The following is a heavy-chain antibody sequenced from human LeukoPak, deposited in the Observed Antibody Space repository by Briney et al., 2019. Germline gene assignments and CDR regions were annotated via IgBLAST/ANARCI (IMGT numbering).Heavy chain of an antibody. D-gene: IGHD6-13*01. V-gene: IGHV4-38-2*02. CDR1: GYPISSSHY. CDR3: ARDHSSSSEDY. Sequence: SETLSLTCIVSGYPISSSHYWGWIRQPPGKGLEWIGGIYHNGNTYYNPPLKSRLTLSLDTSKNHFSLKLTSVTAADTAVYYCARDHSSSSEDYWGQGTLVTVSS. J-gene: IGHJ4*02. CDR2: IYHNGNT.